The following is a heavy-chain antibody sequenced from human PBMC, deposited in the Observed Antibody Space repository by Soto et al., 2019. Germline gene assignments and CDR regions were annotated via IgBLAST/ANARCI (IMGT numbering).Heavy chain of an antibody. V-gene: IGHV1-69*01. CDR1: VGTFSSYS. CDR2: IIPIFGTA. CDR3: ARDGGRHSGGIDY. Sequence: QLQLVQSGAEVKKPGPSVKFSCKAPVGTFSSYSINWVRQAPGQGLEWMGEIIPIFGTANYAQKFQGRVTITADESTSTAYMELSSLRAEDTAVYYCARDGGRHSGGIDYWGQGTLVTVSS. D-gene: IGHD1-26*01. J-gene: IGHJ4*02.